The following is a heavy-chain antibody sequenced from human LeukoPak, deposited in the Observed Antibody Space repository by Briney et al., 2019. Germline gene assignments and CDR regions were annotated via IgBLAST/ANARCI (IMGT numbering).Heavy chain of an antibody. J-gene: IGHJ6*03. CDR1: GFTFSDHY. Sequence: GGSLRLSCAASGFTFSDHYMDWVRQAPGKGLEWVARIRNKARSYTTEYAASVKGRFTISRDDSKDSLYLQMNNLQTEDTAVYFCARGAADRTGASLSYYMDVWGKGTAVTISS. CDR2: IRNKARSYTT. V-gene: IGHV3-72*01. D-gene: IGHD1-14*01. CDR3: ARGAADRTGASLSYYMDV.